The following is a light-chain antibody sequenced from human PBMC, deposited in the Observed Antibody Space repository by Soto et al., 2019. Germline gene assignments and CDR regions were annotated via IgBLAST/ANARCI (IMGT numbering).Light chain of an antibody. CDR2: GAS. Sequence: EIVLTQSPDTLSLSPGERATLSCRASQRVGGNYLAWFQQKPGQAPRLLIYGASSRATGIPGRFGGSGSGTDFTLTSNSLEPEDFAVYYCQHYVGSPLAFGHGTKVEIK. V-gene: IGKV3-20*01. CDR3: QHYVGSPLA. J-gene: IGKJ1*01. CDR1: QRVGGNY.